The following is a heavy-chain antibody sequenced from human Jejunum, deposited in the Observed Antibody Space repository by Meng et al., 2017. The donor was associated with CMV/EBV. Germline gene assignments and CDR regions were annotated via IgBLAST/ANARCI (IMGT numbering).Heavy chain of an antibody. J-gene: IGHJ4*02. CDR2: IRYDGSNK. Sequence: QVQMVESGXGVVQPGGXLRRSCAASGFPFSTYGMHWVRQAPGKGLEWVAFIRYDGSNKYYADSVKGRFTISRDNSQNTLYLQMNSLRVEDTAVYYCATQASSSFSYYFDYWGQGTLVTVSS. CDR3: ATQASSSFSYYFDY. D-gene: IGHD6-6*01. V-gene: IGHV3-30*02. CDR1: GFPFSTYG.